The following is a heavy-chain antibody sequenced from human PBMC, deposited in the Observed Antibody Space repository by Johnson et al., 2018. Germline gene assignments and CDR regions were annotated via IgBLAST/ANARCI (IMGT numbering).Heavy chain of an antibody. CDR1: GYTFTSFH. Sequence: QVQLVQSGAEVKKPGASVKVSCKASGYTFTSFHVHWVRQAPGQGLEWMGIINPSGAGTTYSQKFQGRVTVTRDTSTSTVYMEVNSRRSEDTAGDYCARASHSNNRYHYGLDVWGQGTTVTGSS. D-gene: IGHD1-14*01. CDR2: INPSGAGT. J-gene: IGHJ6*02. CDR3: ARASHSNNRYHYGLDV. V-gene: IGHV1-46*01.